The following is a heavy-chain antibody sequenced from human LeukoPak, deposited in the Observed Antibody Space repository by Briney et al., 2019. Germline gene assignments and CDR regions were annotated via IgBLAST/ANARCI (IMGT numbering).Heavy chain of an antibody. CDR3: ARDETKVGGVDY. Sequence: ASVNVSCKASGYTFIAYFIQWVRQAPGQRLEWMGWINAGNGNTKYSQKFQGRVTITRDTSASTAYMELSSLRSEDTAVYYCARDETKVGGVDYWGQGTLVTVSS. CDR2: INAGNGNT. J-gene: IGHJ4*02. V-gene: IGHV1-3*01. CDR1: GYTFIAYF. D-gene: IGHD6-19*01.